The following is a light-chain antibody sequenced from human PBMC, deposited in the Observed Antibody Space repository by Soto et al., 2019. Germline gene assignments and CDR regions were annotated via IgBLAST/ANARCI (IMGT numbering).Light chain of an antibody. CDR1: QSLSKS. CDR2: GAS. J-gene: IGKJ4*02. CDR3: QQRSSWPLT. Sequence: EIVLTQSPATLSFSPGERATLACRASQSLSKSLVWYQQKPGQAPRLLIDGASNRATGIPDRFSGSGSGTDLTLTISRLEPEDFAVYFCQQRSSWPLTFGGGTKGDIK. V-gene: IGKV3-11*01.